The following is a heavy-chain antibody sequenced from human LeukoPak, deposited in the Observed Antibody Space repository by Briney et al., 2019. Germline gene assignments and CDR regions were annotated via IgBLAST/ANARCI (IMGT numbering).Heavy chain of an antibody. J-gene: IGHJ4*02. CDR1: GGSISSYY. CDR3: ARGRGYSYGYYFDY. V-gene: IGHV4-59*01. D-gene: IGHD5-18*01. CDR2: IYYSGGT. Sequence: SETLSLTCTVSGGSISSYYWSWIRQPPGKGLEWIGYIYYSGGTNNNPSLKSRVTISVDTSKSQFSLKLSSVTSADTAVYYCARGRGYSYGYYFDYWGQGSLATVSS.